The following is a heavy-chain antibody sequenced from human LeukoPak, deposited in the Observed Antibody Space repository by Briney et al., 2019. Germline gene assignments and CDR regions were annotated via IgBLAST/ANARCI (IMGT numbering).Heavy chain of an antibody. CDR1: GGSISSYY. V-gene: IGHV4-59*12. CDR2: IYYSGST. D-gene: IGHD2-15*01. CDR3: ARTLAATTYNWFDP. J-gene: IGHJ5*02. Sequence: ASETLSLTCTVSGGSISSYYWSWIRQPPGKGLEWIGYIYYSGSTYYNPSLKSRVTISVDTSKNQFSLKLSSVTAADTAVYYCARTLAATTYNWFDPWGQGTLVTVSS.